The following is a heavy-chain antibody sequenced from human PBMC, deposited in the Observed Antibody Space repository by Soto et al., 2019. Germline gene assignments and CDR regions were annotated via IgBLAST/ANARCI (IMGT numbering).Heavy chain of an antibody. Sequence: CTVSSYRMICVRQAPVKGMELVSSIISSSSYIYYEESVKGRFTISRDNSKNTLYLQMNSLRAEDTAVYYCAKDGSSGYSAADYWGQGTLVTVSS. V-gene: IGHV3-21*01. CDR2: IISSSSYI. J-gene: IGHJ4*02. CDR3: AKDGSSGYSAADY. CDR1: CTVSSYR. D-gene: IGHD3-22*01.